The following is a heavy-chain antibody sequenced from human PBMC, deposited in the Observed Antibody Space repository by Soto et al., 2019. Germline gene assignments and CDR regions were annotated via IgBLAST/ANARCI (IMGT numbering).Heavy chain of an antibody. V-gene: IGHV3-48*03. Sequence: EVHLVESGGGLVQPGGSLRLSCAASGFTFSDYEMNWVRQAPGKGLEWVSYINLSGTTIHYADSVKGRFTISRDNAKNSVYLQMNSLRVEDTAIYYCAREGGFDWFYPWGQGTLVTVSS. J-gene: IGHJ5*02. CDR2: INLSGTTI. CDR3: AREGGFDWFYP. CDR1: GFTFSDYE.